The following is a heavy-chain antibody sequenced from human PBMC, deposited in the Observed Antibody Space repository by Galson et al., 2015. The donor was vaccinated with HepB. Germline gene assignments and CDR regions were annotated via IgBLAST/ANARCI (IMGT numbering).Heavy chain of an antibody. CDR2: INAGNANT. CDR1: GYTFTSYA. D-gene: IGHD5-12*01. V-gene: IGHV1-3*01. J-gene: IGHJ4*02. CDR3: ARGARGDIVATIGDF. Sequence: SVKVSCKASGYTFTSYAIHWVRQAPGQRLEWMGWINAGNANTKYSQKFQGRVTVTRDTSASTAYLQLSSLRSEDTAVYYCARGARGDIVATIGDFWGQGTLVTVSS.